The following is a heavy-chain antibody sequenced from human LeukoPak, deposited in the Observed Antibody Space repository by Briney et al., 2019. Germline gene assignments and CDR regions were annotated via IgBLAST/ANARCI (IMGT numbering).Heavy chain of an antibody. Sequence: ASVKVSCKASGYTFTSYYMHWVRQAPGQGLEWMGIINPSGGSTSYAQKFQGRVTMTRDTSTSTVYMELSRLRSDDTAVYYCARDAYYYDSSGYPRGYWGQGTLVTVSS. CDR1: GYTFTSYY. CDR3: ARDAYYYDSSGYPRGY. J-gene: IGHJ4*02. V-gene: IGHV1-46*01. D-gene: IGHD3-22*01. CDR2: INPSGGST.